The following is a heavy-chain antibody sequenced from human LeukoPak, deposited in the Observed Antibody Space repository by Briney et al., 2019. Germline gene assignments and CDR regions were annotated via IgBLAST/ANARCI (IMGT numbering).Heavy chain of an antibody. V-gene: IGHV3-74*01. CDR1: GFTLSNYA. Sequence: GGSLRLSCAASGFTLSNYAMSWVRQAPGKGLVWVSRFNSDGRGTYYADSVKGRFTISRDNAKNTLYLQMNSLRAEDTAVYYCARGRYYLDSWGQGTLVTVSS. D-gene: IGHD4-17*01. CDR3: ARGRYYLDS. J-gene: IGHJ4*02. CDR2: FNSDGRGT.